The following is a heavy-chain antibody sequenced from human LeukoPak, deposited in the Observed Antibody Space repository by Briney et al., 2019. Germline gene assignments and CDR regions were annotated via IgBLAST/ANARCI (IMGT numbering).Heavy chain of an antibody. CDR2: INHSGST. V-gene: IGHV4-34*01. CDR1: GGSFSGYY. J-gene: IGHJ4*02. Sequence: SETLSLTCAVYGGSFSGYYWSWIRQPPGKGLEWIGEINHSGSTNYNPSLKSRVTISADTSKNQFSLKLSSVTAADTAVYYCARVGVGATNDYWGQGTLVTVSS. D-gene: IGHD1-26*01. CDR3: ARVGVGATNDY.